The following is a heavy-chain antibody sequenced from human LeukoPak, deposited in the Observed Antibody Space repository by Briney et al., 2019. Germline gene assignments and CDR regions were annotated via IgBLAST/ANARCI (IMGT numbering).Heavy chain of an antibody. J-gene: IGHJ6*03. D-gene: IGHD3-9*01. V-gene: IGHV1-18*01. Sequence: ASVKVSCKASGYTFTSYGISWVRQAPGQGLEWMGWISAYNGNTNYAQKFQGRVTITADESTSTAYMELSSLRSEDTAVYYCRSDTLTGSFDSNYMDVWGKGTTVIISS. CDR3: RSDTLTGSFDSNYMDV. CDR1: GYTFTSYG. CDR2: ISAYNGNT.